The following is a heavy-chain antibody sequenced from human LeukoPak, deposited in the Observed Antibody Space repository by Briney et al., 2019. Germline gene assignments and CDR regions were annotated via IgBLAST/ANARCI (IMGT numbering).Heavy chain of an antibody. D-gene: IGHD5-12*01. CDR1: GGTFSSYA. Sequence: ASVKVSCKASGGTFSSYAISWVRQAPGQGLEWMGRIIPILGIANYAQKFQGRVTITADKSTSTAYMELSSLRSEDTAMYYCARDIVATTAYYYYGMDVWGQGTTVTVSS. CDR3: ARDIVATTAYYYYGMDV. CDR2: IIPILGIA. J-gene: IGHJ6*02. V-gene: IGHV1-69*04.